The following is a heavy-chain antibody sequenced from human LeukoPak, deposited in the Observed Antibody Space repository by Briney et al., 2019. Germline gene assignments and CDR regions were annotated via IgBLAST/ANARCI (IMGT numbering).Heavy chain of an antibody. CDR1: GGSFSGYY. V-gene: IGHV4-31*11. Sequence: SETLSLTCAVYGGSFSGYYWSWIRQHPGKGLEWIGYIYYSGSTYYNPSLKSRVTISVDTSKNQFSLKLSSVTAADTAVYYCARGREVEVPLDAFDIWGQGTMVTVSS. CDR2: IYYSGST. CDR3: ARGREVEVPLDAFDI. J-gene: IGHJ3*02. D-gene: IGHD2-15*01.